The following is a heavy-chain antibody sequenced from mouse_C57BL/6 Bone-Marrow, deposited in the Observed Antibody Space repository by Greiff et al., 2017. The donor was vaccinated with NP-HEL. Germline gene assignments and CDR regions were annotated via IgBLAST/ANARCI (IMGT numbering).Heavy chain of an antibody. D-gene: IGHD2-14*01. J-gene: IGHJ1*03. CDR3: ARDYRDWYFDV. Sequence: QVQLQQPGAELVKPGASVKLSCKASGYTFTSYWMPWVKQRPGQGLEWIGEIDPSDSYTNYNQKFKGKATLTVDTSSSTAYMQLSSLTSEDSAVYYCARDYRDWYFDVWGTGTTVTVSS. CDR1: GYTFTSYW. V-gene: IGHV1-50*01. CDR2: IDPSDSYT.